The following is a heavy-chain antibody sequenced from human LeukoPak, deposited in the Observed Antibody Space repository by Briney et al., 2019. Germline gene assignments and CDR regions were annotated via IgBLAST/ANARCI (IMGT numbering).Heavy chain of an antibody. CDR1: GFTFSSYA. D-gene: IGHD5-18*01. CDR3: AREGDTALDY. Sequence: HAGGSLRLSCAASGFTFSSYAMHWVRQAPGKGLEWVAVISYDGSNKYYADSVKGRFTISRDNSKNTLYLQMNSLRAEDTAVYYCAREGDTALDYWGQGTLVTVSS. J-gene: IGHJ4*02. V-gene: IGHV3-30-3*01. CDR2: ISYDGSNK.